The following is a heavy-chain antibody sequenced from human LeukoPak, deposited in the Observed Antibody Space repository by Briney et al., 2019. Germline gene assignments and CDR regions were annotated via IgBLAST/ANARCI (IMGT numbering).Heavy chain of an antibody. CDR3: ARETDDSSGYSYPYYYYGMDV. J-gene: IGHJ6*02. Sequence: SQTLSLTCTVSGGSISSGSYYWSWIRHPAGKGLEWIGRIYTSGSTNYNPSLKSRATISVDTSKNQFSLKLSSVTAADTAVYYCARETDDSSGYSYPYYYYGMDVWGQGTTVTVSS. V-gene: IGHV4-61*02. D-gene: IGHD3-22*01. CDR2: IYTSGST. CDR1: GGSISSGSYY.